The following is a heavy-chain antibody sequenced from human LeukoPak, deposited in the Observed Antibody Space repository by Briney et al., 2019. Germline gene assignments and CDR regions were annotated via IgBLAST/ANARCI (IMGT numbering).Heavy chain of an antibody. J-gene: IGHJ4*02. V-gene: IGHV3-33*01. CDR2: IWHDGRNK. D-gene: IGHD2-15*01. CDR3: ARDRGSDDPIDY. Sequence: GRSLRLSCVASGFSFSRYGMHWVRQAPGKGLEWVAVIWHDGRNKYYVDSVKGRFTVSRDNSKNTLSLQMDSLRADDTAAYYCARDRGSDDPIDYWGQGTLVTVSS. CDR1: GFSFSRYG.